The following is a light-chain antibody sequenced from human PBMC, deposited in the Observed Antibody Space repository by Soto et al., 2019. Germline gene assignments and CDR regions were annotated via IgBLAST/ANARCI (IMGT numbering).Light chain of an antibody. Sequence: ALTQPRSVSGSPGQSVTISCTGTSSDVGGYNYVSWYQQHPGKAPKLMIYDVSKRPSGVPDRFSGSKSGNTASLTISGLQAEDEADYYCCSYAGSYPYVFGTGTKVTV. J-gene: IGLJ1*01. CDR1: SSDVGGYNY. CDR2: DVS. CDR3: CSYAGSYPYV. V-gene: IGLV2-11*01.